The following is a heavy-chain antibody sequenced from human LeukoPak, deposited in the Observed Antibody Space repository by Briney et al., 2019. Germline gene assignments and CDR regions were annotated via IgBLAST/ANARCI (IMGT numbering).Heavy chain of an antibody. Sequence: SETLSLTCNVSGGSISSYYWSWIRQPAGRGLEWIGRINTNGSINYNPSLKSRVTMSVDTSKNQFSLKMTSLTAPDTAVYYCAREGLDLWSGYLQDWGRGTLVTVSS. D-gene: IGHD3-3*01. V-gene: IGHV4-4*07. J-gene: IGHJ4*02. CDR1: GGSISSYY. CDR3: AREGLDLWSGYLQD. CDR2: INTNGSI.